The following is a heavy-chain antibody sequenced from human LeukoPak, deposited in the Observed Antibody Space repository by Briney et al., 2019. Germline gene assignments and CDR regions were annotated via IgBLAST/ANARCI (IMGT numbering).Heavy chain of an antibody. Sequence: GGSLRLSCAASGFTVNTYEMNWVRQAPGKGLEWVSYISGDGRDIYYADSVRGRFTISSDNAKNSLYLQMNSLRAEDTAVYYCVRANWGGDYWGQGTLVTVSS. J-gene: IGHJ4*02. D-gene: IGHD7-27*01. V-gene: IGHV3-48*03. CDR1: GFTVNTYE. CDR3: VRANWGGDY. CDR2: ISGDGRDI.